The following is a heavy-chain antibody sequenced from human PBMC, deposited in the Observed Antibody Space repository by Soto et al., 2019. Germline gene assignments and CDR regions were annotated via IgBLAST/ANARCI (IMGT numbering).Heavy chain of an antibody. CDR3: ARGIQYCSSTSCYNRPLDY. V-gene: IGHV1-18*01. D-gene: IGHD2-2*02. CDR1: GYTFTSYG. CDR2: ISAYNGNT. J-gene: IGHJ4*02. Sequence: QVQLVQSGAEVKKPGASVKVSCKASGYTFTSYGISWVRQAPGQGLEWMGWISAYNGNTNYAQKLQGRVTMTTDTPTSTAYMELRSLRSDDTAVYYCARGIQYCSSTSCYNRPLDYWGQGTLVTVSS.